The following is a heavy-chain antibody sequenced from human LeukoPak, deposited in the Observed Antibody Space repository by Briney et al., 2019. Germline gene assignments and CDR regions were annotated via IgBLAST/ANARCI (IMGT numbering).Heavy chain of an antibody. CDR3: AKAGSIRFDY. Sequence: RGSLRLSCAASGFTFITYAMSWVRQAPGKGLEWVSGISGSGTGGRTYYADSVKGRFTISRDNSKNTLYLQMNSLRAEDTAVYYCAKAGSIRFDYWGQGTLVTVSS. V-gene: IGHV3-23*01. CDR2: ISGSGTGGRT. J-gene: IGHJ4*02. CDR1: GFTFITYA. D-gene: IGHD1-26*01.